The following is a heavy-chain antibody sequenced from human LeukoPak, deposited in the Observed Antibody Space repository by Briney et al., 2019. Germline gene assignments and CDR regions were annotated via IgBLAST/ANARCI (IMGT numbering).Heavy chain of an antibody. CDR3: ARESAVGYGSFDY. V-gene: IGHV3-7*03. Sequence: PGESLRLSCAASGFTFGAYYMSWVRQAPGKGLEWVANIRGDGRETFCADSLRGRFSIFRDNARNSVSLQMNSLSAEDTGVYYCARESAVGYGSFDYWGQGTLVTVSS. J-gene: IGHJ4*02. D-gene: IGHD6-19*01. CDR2: IRGDGRET. CDR1: GFTFGAYY.